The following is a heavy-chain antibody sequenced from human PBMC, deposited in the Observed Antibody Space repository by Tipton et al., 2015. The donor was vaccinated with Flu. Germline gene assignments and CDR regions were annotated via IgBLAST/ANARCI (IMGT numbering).Heavy chain of an antibody. D-gene: IGHD6-19*01. Sequence: SLRLSCAASGFTFSSYWMSWVRQALGKGLEWVANIKQDGSEKYYVDSVKGRFTISRDNAKNSLYLQMNSLRAEDTAVYYCASWGAHSSGWPYYYYYYGMDVWGQGTTVTVSS. CDR3: ASWGAHSSGWPYYYYYYGMDV. CDR1: GFTFSSYW. CDR2: IKQDGSEK. J-gene: IGHJ6*02. V-gene: IGHV3-7*01.